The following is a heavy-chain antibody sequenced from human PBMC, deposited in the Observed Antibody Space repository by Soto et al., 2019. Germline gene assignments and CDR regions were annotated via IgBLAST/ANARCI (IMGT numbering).Heavy chain of an antibody. J-gene: IGHJ4*02. Sequence: EVQLVESGGGLVQPGGSRRLPVAAPGFTFITSGRNGFGRAQGRGLEWVAGIKEDGSEKYYVDSVKGRFTISKDNAENSLELHMNRLRVEDTAVYYCVRDRGYNAFDYWGLGTLVTVSS. CDR3: VRDRGYNAFDY. CDR1: GFTFITSG. V-gene: IGHV3-7*01. CDR2: IKEDGSEK. D-gene: IGHD5-18*01.